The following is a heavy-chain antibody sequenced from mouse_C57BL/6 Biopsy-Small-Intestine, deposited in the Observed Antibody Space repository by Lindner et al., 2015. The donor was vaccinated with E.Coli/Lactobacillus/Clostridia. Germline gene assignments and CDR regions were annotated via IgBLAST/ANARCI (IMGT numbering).Heavy chain of an antibody. CDR3: ARYSRYGSSPLYWYFDV. CDR2: ISYSGGT. D-gene: IGHD1-1*01. Sequence: VQLQESGPGLAKPSQTLSLTCSVTGYSITSDYWNWIRKFPGNKLEYMGYISYSGGTYYNPSLKSRISITRDTSKNQYYLQLNSVTTEDTATYYCARYSRYGSSPLYWYFDVWGTGTTVTVSS. J-gene: IGHJ1*03. CDR1: GYSITSDY. V-gene: IGHV3-8*01.